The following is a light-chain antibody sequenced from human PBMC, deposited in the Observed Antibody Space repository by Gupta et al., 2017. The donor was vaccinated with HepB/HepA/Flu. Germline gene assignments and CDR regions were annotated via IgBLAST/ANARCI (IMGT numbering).Light chain of an antibody. CDR2: EVS. CDR3: SSNAVSNNFVV. Sequence: QSALTQPPSASGSPGQSVTISCTGTSSDVGGYNYVSWYQQHPGKAPKLMVYEVSKRPSGVPDRISGSKYGNTACLTDSGLQAEEKAEYYSSSNAVSNNFVVYGGGTKLTVL. CDR1: SSDVGGYNY. V-gene: IGLV2-8*01. J-gene: IGLJ2*01.